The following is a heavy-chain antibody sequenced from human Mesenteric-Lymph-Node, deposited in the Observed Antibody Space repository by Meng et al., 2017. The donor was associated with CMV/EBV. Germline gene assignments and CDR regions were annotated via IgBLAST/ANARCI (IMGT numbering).Heavy chain of an antibody. D-gene: IGHD3-22*01. Sequence: GSYWSCGHKHPGKGMEWMGYVHYPGSARKNSILKSRRNISLDTSKNQFALQLTSVTAADAAVDYGGILYYYDSNGYSDGGGYWFDPWGQGSLVTVSS. CDR1: GSY. CDR2: VHYPGSA. CDR3: GILYYYDSNGYSDGGGYWFDP. J-gene: IGHJ5*02. V-gene: IGHV4-31*02.